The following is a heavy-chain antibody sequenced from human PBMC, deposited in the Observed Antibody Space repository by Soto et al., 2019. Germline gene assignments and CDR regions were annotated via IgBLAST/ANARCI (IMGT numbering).Heavy chain of an antibody. CDR1: GFTFSSYA. CDR2: ISGDGYAS. J-gene: IGHJ4*03. CDR3: AKRNYFGSGSFALAT. V-gene: IGHV3-23*01. D-gene: IGHD3-10*01. Sequence: GSLRLSCAASGFTFSSYAMSWVRQAPGKGLEWVSAISGDGYASDYADSVKGRFTVSRQNSKNTLYLQMNSLRAEDTAVYYCAKRNYFGSGSFALATWGQGTLVTVSS.